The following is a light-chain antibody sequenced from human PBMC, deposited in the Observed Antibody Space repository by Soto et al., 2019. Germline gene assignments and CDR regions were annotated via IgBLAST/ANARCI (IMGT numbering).Light chain of an antibody. CDR1: QDIGND. CDR2: AAS. V-gene: IGKV1-6*02. J-gene: IGKJ1*01. Sequence: IQMTQSPSSLSVSFTDRVTITCRASQDIGNDLGWYQQRPGEAPELLLYAASTLRSGVPSRFSGSGSGTQFTLTINNLQPEDSATYFCLQDHDYPWTFGHGTKVDI. CDR3: LQDHDYPWT.